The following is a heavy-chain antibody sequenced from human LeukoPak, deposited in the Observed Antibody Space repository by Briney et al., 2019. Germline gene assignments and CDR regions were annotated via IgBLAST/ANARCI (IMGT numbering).Heavy chain of an antibody. D-gene: IGHD1-1*01. Sequence: PSETLSLTCTVSGGSISSYYWSWIRQPPGKGLEWIGYVYYSGSTNYNPSLKSRVTISVDTSKNQFSLHLSSVTAADTAVYHCARDSRTTMAFDIWGQGTMVTVSS. V-gene: IGHV4-59*01. CDR3: ARDSRTTMAFDI. CDR1: GGSISSYY. CDR2: VYYSGST. J-gene: IGHJ3*02.